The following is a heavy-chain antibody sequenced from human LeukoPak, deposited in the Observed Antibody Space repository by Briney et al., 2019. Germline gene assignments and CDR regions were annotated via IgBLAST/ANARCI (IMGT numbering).Heavy chain of an antibody. J-gene: IGHJ6*03. V-gene: IGHV1-69*13. D-gene: IGHD2-2*01. CDR2: IIPIFGTA. CDR3: ASHCSSTSCQPNYYYYYYMDV. Sequence: EASVKVSCKASGGTFSSYAISWVRQAPGQGLEWMGGIIPIFGTANYAQKFQGRVTITADESTSTAYMELSSLRSEDTAVYYCASHCSSTSCQPNYYYYYYMDVWGKGTTVTVSS. CDR1: GGTFSSYA.